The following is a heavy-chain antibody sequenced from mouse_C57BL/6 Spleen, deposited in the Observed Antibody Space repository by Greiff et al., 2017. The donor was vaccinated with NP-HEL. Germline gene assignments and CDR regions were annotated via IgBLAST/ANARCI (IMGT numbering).Heavy chain of an antibody. V-gene: IGHV1-50*01. CDR3: ARKSYYYGSSPDYFDY. D-gene: IGHD1-1*01. CDR2: IDPSDSYT. CDR1: GYTFTSYW. Sequence: VQLQQPGAELVKPGASVKLSCKASGYTFTSYWMQWVKQRPGQGLEWIGEIDPSDSYTNYNQKFKGKATLTVDTSSSTAYMQLSSLTSEDSAVYYCARKSYYYGSSPDYFDYWGQGTTLTVSS. J-gene: IGHJ2*01.